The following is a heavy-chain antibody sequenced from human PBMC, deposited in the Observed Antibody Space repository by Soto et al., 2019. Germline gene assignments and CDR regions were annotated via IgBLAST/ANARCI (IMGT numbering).Heavy chain of an antibody. D-gene: IGHD1-26*01. Sequence: QVQLVQSGAEMKQPGASVKLSCQAPGYIFIHCFMHWVRQDPGQALEWMGGTNPSSGTTTYAKKFQGRVTVTRDTSTSTVYMELSSLGSGDTAMYYCARSLGETTSLFDYWGQGSLVTVSA. CDR2: TNPSSGTT. CDR3: ARSLGETTSLFDY. V-gene: IGHV1-46*01. CDR1: GYIFIHCF. J-gene: IGHJ4*02.